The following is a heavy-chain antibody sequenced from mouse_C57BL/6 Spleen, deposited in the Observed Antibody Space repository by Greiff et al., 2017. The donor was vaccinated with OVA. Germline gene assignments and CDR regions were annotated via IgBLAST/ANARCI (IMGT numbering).Heavy chain of an antibody. CDR2: IDPSDSDT. CDR3: ARAFYDGYFYFDY. J-gene: IGHJ2*01. V-gene: IGHV1-69*01. Sequence: QVQLQQPGAELVMPGASVKLSCKASGYTFTSYWMHWVKQRPGQGLEWIGEIDPSDSDTNYNQKFKGKSTLTVDKSSSTAYMQLSSLTSEDSAVYYCARAFYDGYFYFDYWGQGTTLTVSS. D-gene: IGHD2-3*01. CDR1: GYTFTSYW.